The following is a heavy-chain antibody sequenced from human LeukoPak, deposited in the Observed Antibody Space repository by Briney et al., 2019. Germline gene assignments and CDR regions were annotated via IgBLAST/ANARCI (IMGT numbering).Heavy chain of an antibody. D-gene: IGHD3-10*01. CDR1: GYTFTSYA. CDR3: AGDLNPLWFGELYTFDY. J-gene: IGHJ4*02. V-gene: IGHV1-3*01. CDR2: INAGNGNT. Sequence: ASVKVSCKASGYTFTSYAMHWVRQAPGQRLEWMGWINAGNGNTKYSQKFQGRVTITRDTSASTAYMELSSLRSEDTAVYYCAGDLNPLWFGELYTFDYWGQGTLVTVSS.